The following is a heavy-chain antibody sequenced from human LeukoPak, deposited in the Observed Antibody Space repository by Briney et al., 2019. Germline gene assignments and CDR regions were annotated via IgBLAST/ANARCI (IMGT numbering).Heavy chain of an antibody. CDR2: IIPIFGTA. CDR1: GGTFSSYA. D-gene: IGHD6-19*01. Sequence: ASVKVSCKASGGTFSSYAISWVRQAPGQGLEWMGGIIPIFGTANYAQKFQGRVTITADESTSTAYMELSSLRSEDTAVYYCARGAVIAVALFDAFDIWGQGTMVTVSS. J-gene: IGHJ3*02. CDR3: ARGAVIAVALFDAFDI. V-gene: IGHV1-69*13.